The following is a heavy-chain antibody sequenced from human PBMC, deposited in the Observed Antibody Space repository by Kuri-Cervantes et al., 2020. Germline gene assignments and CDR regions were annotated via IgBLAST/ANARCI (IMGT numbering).Heavy chain of an antibody. Sequence: GESLKISCAVPGFIVRTNYMSWVRQAPGRGLEWVSVIYSGGSTVYADSVKGRFTISRDNSKNTLYLQMNSLRAEDTAVYYCAKGPGGSSSGWYVGIDWGQGTLVTVSS. D-gene: IGHD6-19*01. V-gene: IGHV3-53*01. J-gene: IGHJ4*02. CDR2: IYSGGST. CDR1: GFIVRTNY. CDR3: AKGPGGSSSGWYVGID.